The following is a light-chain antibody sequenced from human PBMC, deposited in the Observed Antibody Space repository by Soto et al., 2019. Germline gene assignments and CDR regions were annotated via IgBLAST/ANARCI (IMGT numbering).Light chain of an antibody. CDR3: QHYYNWPPLT. V-gene: IGKV3-15*01. J-gene: IGKJ4*01. Sequence: EIVMTQSPAILSVSPGERATLSCRASQSISTNLAWYQQRPGQAPRLLIFGASARVTGVPARFSGSGSVTEFTLTITSLQSEDFAVYYCQHYYNWPPLTFGGGTKVAI. CDR2: GAS. CDR1: QSISTN.